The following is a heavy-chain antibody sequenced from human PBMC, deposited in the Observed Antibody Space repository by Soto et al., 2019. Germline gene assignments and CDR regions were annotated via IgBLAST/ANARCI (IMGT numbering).Heavy chain of an antibody. CDR1: GGSISSGGYY. Sequence: LSLTCTVSGGSISSGGYYWSWIRQHPGKGLEWIGYIYYSGSTYYNPSLKSRVTISVDTSKNQFSLKLSSVTAADTAVYYCARDGYSSGWYYFDYWGQGTLVTVSS. CDR3: ARDGYSSGWYYFDY. D-gene: IGHD6-19*01. V-gene: IGHV4-31*03. J-gene: IGHJ4*02. CDR2: IYYSGST.